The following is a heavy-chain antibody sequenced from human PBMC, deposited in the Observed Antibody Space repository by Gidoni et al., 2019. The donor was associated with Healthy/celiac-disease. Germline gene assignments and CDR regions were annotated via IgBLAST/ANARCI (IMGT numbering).Heavy chain of an antibody. V-gene: IGHV3-21*01. J-gene: IGHJ6*02. Sequence: EVQLVESGGGLVKPGGSLRLSCSASGFTFSRYSMNWVRQAPGKGLEWVSSISSSSSYIYYADSVKGRFTISRDNAKNSLYLQMNSLRAEDTAVYYCAGGAGEAYYYYGMDVWGQGTTVTVSS. D-gene: IGHD7-27*01. CDR1: GFTFSRYS. CDR3: AGGAGEAYYYYGMDV. CDR2: ISSSSSYI.